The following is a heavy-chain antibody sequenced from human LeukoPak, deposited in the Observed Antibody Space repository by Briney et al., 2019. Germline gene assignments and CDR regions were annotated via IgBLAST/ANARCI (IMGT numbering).Heavy chain of an antibody. D-gene: IGHD4-11*01. V-gene: IGHV4-59*01. CDR1: GGSINSYY. CDR3: ARGDYKTGSYYFDY. CDR2: ISYSGIT. Sequence: SETLPLTCTVSGGSINSYYWSWIRQPPGKGLEWIGCISYSGITNYNPSLKSRLTISVDTSKNQFSLNLSSVTAADTAVYYCARGDYKTGSYYFDYWGQGTLVTVSS. J-gene: IGHJ4*02.